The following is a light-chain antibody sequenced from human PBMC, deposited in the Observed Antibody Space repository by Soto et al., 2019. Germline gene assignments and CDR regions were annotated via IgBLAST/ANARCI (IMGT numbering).Light chain of an antibody. J-gene: IGLJ2*01. CDR3: SSYTSSSYVV. CDR1: SSDVATYNL. V-gene: IGLV2-14*02. Sequence: QSALTQPASVSGSPGQSITISCTGTSSDVATYNLVSWYQQRPGTAPQLIIYEVTKRPSGVSTRFSGSQSGNTASLTISGLQADDEADYYCSSYTSSSYVVFGGGTKLTVL. CDR2: EVT.